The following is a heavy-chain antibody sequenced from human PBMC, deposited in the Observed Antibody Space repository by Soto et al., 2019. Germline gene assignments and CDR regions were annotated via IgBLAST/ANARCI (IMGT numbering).Heavy chain of an antibody. D-gene: IGHD4-17*01. CDR2: FSAGGRA. V-gene: IGHV3-23*01. CDR3: AKESMPEHYGDTLFDH. J-gene: IGHJ4*02. Sequence: EVQLLESGGGLVQPGGSLRLSCEASGFSFSNYALSWVRQAPGKGLEWVSTFSAGGRAYYADSVKGRFTIAKDFSKNTLHLQTHSLRAEDTAVYFCAKESMPEHYGDTLFDHWGQGTRVTVSS. CDR1: GFSFSNYA.